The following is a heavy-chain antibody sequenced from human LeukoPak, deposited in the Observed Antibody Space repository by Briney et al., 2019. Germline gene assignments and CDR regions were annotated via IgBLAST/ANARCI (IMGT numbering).Heavy chain of an antibody. D-gene: IGHD3-16*01. CDR2: ISAYNGDT. CDR3: ARATAGDVDY. J-gene: IGHJ4*02. Sequence: ASVKVPCKAAGYTFTSYGISWVRQAPGQGLEWMGWISAYNGDTNYAQKLQGRVTMTTDTSTTTVYMELRSLRSDDTAMYFCARATAGDVDYWGQGTLVTVSS. V-gene: IGHV1-18*04. CDR1: GYTFTSYG.